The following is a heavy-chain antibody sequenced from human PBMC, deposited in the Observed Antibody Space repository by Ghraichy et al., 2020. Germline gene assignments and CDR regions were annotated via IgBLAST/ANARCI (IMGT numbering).Heavy chain of an antibody. D-gene: IGHD2/OR15-2a*01. J-gene: IGHJ4*02. V-gene: IGHV4-39*01. CDR3: ARQEYLNFYNTQQASFDH. CDR2: IYYSGST. CDR1: GGSISSSSHY. Sequence: GSLSLTCTVSGGSISSSSHYWGWIRQPPGKGLEWIASIYYSGSTFYTPSLRSRVTISVDTSKNQFSLKLTSVTATDTAVYYCARQEYLNFYNTQQASFDHWGQGTLVTVSS.